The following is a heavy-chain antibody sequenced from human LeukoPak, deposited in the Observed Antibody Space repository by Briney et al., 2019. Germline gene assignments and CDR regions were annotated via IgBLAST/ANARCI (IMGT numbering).Heavy chain of an antibody. V-gene: IGHV3-30*04. CDR1: GFTFSGYA. J-gene: IGHJ4*02. Sequence: GGPLRLSCAASGFTFSGYAMNWVRQAPGKGLEWVAVTSSDERNKYYADSVKGRFTISRDNSKNTLYLQLNSLRGEDTAVYYCARDSLVGTTPYIDYWGQGTLVTVSS. D-gene: IGHD1-26*01. CDR3: ARDSLVGTTPYIDY. CDR2: TSSDERNK.